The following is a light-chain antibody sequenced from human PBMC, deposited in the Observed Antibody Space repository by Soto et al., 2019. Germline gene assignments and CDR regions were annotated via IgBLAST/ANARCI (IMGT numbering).Light chain of an antibody. CDR3: QQYNSFSST. V-gene: IGKV1-5*01. J-gene: IGKJ5*01. CDR2: DAS. CDR1: QSISSY. Sequence: DIQMTQSPSSLSASVGDRVTITFRSSQSISSYLNWYQQKPGKALKLLIYDASSLESGVPSRFSGSGSGTEFTLTISSLQPDDFATYYCQQYNSFSSTFGQGTRLEIK.